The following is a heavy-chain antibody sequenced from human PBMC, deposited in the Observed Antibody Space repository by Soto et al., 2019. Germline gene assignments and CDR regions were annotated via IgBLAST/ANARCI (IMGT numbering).Heavy chain of an antibody. Sequence: SETLSLTCAVYGGSFSGYYWSWIRQLPEKGLEWIGNIYSSGSTEYNPSLKSRLTVSIDTSQNQFSLRLNSMTAADTAVYFCARGLVEWSNDYWGRGTLVTVSS. V-gene: IGHV4-34*09. CDR2: IYSSGST. CDR1: GGSFSGYY. D-gene: IGHD2-8*01. J-gene: IGHJ4*02. CDR3: ARGLVEWSNDY.